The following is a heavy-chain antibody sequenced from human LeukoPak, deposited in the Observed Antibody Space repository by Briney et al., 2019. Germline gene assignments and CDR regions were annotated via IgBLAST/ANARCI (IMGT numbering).Heavy chain of an antibody. CDR1: AYTFTGYY. CDR3: ARSEQFPYYMDV. J-gene: IGHJ6*03. V-gene: IGHV1-2*02. D-gene: IGHD6-19*01. CDR2: IYPNRGGT. Sequence: ASVKVSCKASAYTFTGYYMHCVRQAPGQGLEWMGWIYPNRGGTNYAQKFQGRVTMTRDTSISTAYMELKRLRSDDTAVYYCARSEQFPYYMDVWGKGTTVTVSS.